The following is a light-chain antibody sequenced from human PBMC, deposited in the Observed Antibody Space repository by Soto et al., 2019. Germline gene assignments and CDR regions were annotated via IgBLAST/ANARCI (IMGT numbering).Light chain of an antibody. CDR2: GAS. J-gene: IGKJ1*01. V-gene: IGKV3-20*01. CDR1: QNVGGY. CDR3: QQFSSTPSWT. Sequence: VVTQSPATLSLSPGERATLSCRASQNVGGYLAWYQQKPGQAPRLLIYGASSRATGIPDRFSGSGSGTDFTLTISRMEPEDFAVYYCQQFSSTPSWTFGQGTKVDIK.